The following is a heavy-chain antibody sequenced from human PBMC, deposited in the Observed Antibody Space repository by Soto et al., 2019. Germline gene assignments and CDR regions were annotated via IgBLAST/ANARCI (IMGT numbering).Heavy chain of an antibody. Sequence: QVQLVQSGAEVKKPGSSVKVSCKASGDTFTTNSLNWVRQAPGQGLEWMGGIIPVVGTTKYAQKYQDRVTITGDKSTNTAYMELSSLRSDDTAVYYCARALLYATTYLDYWGQGTPVTVSS. CDR3: ARALLYATTYLDY. CDR1: GDTFTTNS. D-gene: IGHD2-8*01. J-gene: IGHJ4*02. CDR2: IIPVVGTT. V-gene: IGHV1-69*06.